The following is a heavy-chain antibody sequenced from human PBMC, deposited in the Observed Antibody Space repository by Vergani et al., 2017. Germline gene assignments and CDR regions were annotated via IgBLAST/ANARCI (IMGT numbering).Heavy chain of an antibody. Sequence: VQLVGSGGGVVQPGRSLRLSCVASGFTFSNHGFHWVRQAPGRGLEWVAVIWYDGSKQYYADSVKGRFTISRDDSKSTLYLQMNSLRAEDTAMYYCARQVAVAGKWWGPYYYYGMDVWGQGTTVTVSS. D-gene: IGHD6-19*01. CDR3: ARQVAVAGKWWGPYYYYGMDV. CDR1: GFTFSNHG. J-gene: IGHJ6*02. CDR2: IWYDGSKQ. V-gene: IGHV3-33*01.